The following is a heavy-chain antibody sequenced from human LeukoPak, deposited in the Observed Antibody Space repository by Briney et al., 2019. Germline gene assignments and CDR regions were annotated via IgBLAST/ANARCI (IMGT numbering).Heavy chain of an antibody. D-gene: IGHD3-9*01. CDR3: AKAPVIRYFDWSSYFDY. CDR1: GFTFSSYA. CDR2: ISGSGGST. V-gene: IGHV3-23*01. J-gene: IGHJ4*02. Sequence: TGGSLRLSCAASGFTFSSYAMSWVRQAPGKGLEWVSAISGSGGSTYYADSVKGRFTISRDNSKNTLYLQMNSLRAEDTAVYYCAKAPVIRYFDWSSYFDYWGQGTLVTVSS.